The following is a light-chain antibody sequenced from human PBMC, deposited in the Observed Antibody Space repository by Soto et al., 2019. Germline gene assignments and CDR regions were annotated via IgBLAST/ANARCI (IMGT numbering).Light chain of an antibody. J-gene: IGKJ1*01. V-gene: IGKV3-20*01. CDR2: GAS. CDR1: QSVTNSY. CDR3: QQYGATPGT. Sequence: EIVLTQSPDTLSLSPGERVTLSCRASQSVTNSYLAWYQQKPGQGPRLLIHGASSRATGTPDRFSGSGSGTDFTLTISRLETEDFAVYYCQQYGATPGTFGQGTKLDI.